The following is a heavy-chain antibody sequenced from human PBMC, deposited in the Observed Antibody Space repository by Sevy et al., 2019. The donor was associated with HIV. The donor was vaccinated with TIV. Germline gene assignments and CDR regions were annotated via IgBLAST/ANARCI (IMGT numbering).Heavy chain of an antibody. Sequence: GGSLRLSCAASGFAFYDYSMSWIRQAPDKGLEWVATISFGCGKINYADSVKDRFTISRDNSKNSFYLQMDNLRVEDTALYYCAREGCTRPHDYWGQGTRVTVSS. CDR2: ISFGCGKI. CDR1: GFAFYDYS. J-gene: IGHJ4*02. V-gene: IGHV3-23*01. D-gene: IGHD2-8*01. CDR3: AREGCTRPHDY.